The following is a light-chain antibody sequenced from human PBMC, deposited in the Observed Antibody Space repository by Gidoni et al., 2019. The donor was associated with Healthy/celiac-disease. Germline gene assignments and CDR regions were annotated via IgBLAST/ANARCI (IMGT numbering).Light chain of an antibody. CDR1: SSDVGGYNY. CDR2: DVR. V-gene: IGLV2-14*03. CDR3: SSYTSSSTLV. Sequence: QSALTQPASVSGSPGQSITISCTGTSSDVGGYNYVSWYQQTPGKAPKLMIYDVRNRPSGVSNRFSGSKSGNTASLTISGLQAEDEADYYCSSYTSSSTLVFGGGTKLTVL. J-gene: IGLJ2*01.